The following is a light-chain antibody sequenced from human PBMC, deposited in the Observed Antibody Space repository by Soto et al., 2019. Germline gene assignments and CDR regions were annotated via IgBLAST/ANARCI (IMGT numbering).Light chain of an antibody. CDR2: GAS. V-gene: IGKV1-9*01. CDR1: QDISSY. Sequence: DIQLTQSPSFLSASVGDRVTVTCRSSQDISSYLAWYQQKPGKAPKILIYGASTLQSGVPPRFGGSGSGTAFTLTISSLQPEDFATYFCQQLHDYPITFGGGTKVDIK. J-gene: IGKJ4*01. CDR3: QQLHDYPIT.